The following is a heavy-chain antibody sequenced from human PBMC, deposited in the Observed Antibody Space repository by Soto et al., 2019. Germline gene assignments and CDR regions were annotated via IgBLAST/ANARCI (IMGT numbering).Heavy chain of an antibody. CDR1: GFTFSTFA. V-gene: IGHV3-30-3*01. J-gene: IGHJ4*02. CDR2: ISSDGYTK. Sequence: GGALRLSCSASGFTFSTFAVHWVRQAPGKGLEWVAVISSDGYTKYYTDSVKGRFTISRDNSKNTLFLQMNGLRTEDTAMYYCARAPTSRLDYWGKRTLVTVSS. CDR3: ARAPTSRLDY.